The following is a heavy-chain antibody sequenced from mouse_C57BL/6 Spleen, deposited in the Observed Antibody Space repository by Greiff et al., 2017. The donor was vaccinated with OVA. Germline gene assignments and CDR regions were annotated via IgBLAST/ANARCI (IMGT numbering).Heavy chain of an antibody. V-gene: IGHV1-47*01. CDR2: FHPYNDDT. D-gene: IGHD1-1*01. CDR3: ARGTDYYGSYYFDY. CDR1: GYTFTTYP. Sequence: VMLVESGAELVKPGASVKMSCKASGYTFTTYPIEWMKQNHGKSLEWIGNFHPYNDDTKYNEKFKGKATLTVEKSSSTVYLELSRLTSDDSAVYYCARGTDYYGSYYFDYWGQGTTLTVSS. J-gene: IGHJ2*01.